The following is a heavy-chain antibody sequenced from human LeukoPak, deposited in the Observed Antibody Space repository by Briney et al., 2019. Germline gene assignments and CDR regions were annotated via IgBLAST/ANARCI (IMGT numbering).Heavy chain of an antibody. D-gene: IGHD3-10*01. CDR3: ARGYGSGSYST. CDR2: IYTSGTT. V-gene: IGHV4-4*07. CDR1: GGSIGSSY. J-gene: IGHJ5*02. Sequence: SETLSLTCSISGGSIGSSYFSWIRQPAGKGLEWIGRIYTSGTTIYNPSLESRVYMSIDTATNQFSLKVNSVTAADTAVYFCARGYGSGSYSTWGQGTLVSVSS.